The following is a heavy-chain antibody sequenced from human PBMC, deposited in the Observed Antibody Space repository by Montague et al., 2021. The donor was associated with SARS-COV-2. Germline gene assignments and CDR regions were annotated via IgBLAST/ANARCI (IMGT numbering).Heavy chain of an antibody. V-gene: IGHV4-31*03. CDR2: IYYSGST. D-gene: IGHD2-2*01. CDR3: ARTPAVYVVVVPAARGHFDY. J-gene: IGHJ4*02. CDR1: GGSISSGGYY. Sequence: TLSLTCTVSGGSISSGGYYWSWIRQHPGKGLEWIGYIYYSGSTYYNPSLKSRVTISVDTSKNQFSLKLSSVTAADTAMYYCARTPAVYVVVVPAARGHFDYWGQGTLVTVSS.